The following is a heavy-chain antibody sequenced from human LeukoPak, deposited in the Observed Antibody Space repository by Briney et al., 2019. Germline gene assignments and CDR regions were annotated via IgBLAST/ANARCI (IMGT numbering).Heavy chain of an antibody. V-gene: IGHV3-7*01. D-gene: IGHD3-16*01. CDR1: GFTFDNYW. Sequence: PGGSLRLSCAASGFTFDNYWMSWVRQPPGKGLEWVANIKQDGSEKYYVDSVKGRFTISRDNATNSLYLQMKSLSAEDTAVYYCGITFGGVIHFDHWGQGTLVSVSS. CDR3: GITFGGVIHFDH. J-gene: IGHJ4*02. CDR2: IKQDGSEK.